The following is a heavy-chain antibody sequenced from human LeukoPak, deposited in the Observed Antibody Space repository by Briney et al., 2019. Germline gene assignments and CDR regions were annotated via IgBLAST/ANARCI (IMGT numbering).Heavy chain of an antibody. CDR3: ARAITIFDYYYMDV. J-gene: IGHJ6*03. D-gene: IGHD3-3*01. V-gene: IGHV1-8*01. Sequence: ASVKVSCNISGDTFTTYDINWVRQATGQGLEWMGWMDPKSGNTVYAQKFQGRLTLTRDISISTAYMELSSLRSEDTAVYFCARAITIFDYYYMDVWGKGTTVTVSS. CDR1: GDTFTTYD. CDR2: MDPKSGNT.